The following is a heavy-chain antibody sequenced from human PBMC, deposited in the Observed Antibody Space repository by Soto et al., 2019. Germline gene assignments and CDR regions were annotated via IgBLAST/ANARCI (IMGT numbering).Heavy chain of an antibody. V-gene: IGHV3-30*18. Sequence: QVQLVESGGGVVQPGRSLRLSCAASGFTFSNYAMHWVRQAPGKGLEWVAVISYDGSDKYYADSVKGRFTISRDNSKSTLNMQMNSRRADDTAVYYCAKALGELSPESYDYWGQGTLITVSS. D-gene: IGHD3-16*02. CDR2: ISYDGSDK. CDR1: GFTFSNYA. J-gene: IGHJ4*02. CDR3: AKALGELSPESYDY.